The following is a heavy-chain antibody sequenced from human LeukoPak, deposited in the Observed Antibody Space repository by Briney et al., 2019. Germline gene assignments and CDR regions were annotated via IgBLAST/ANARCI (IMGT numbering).Heavy chain of an antibody. CDR1: GGSISSDDYY. V-gene: IGHV4-30-4*01. D-gene: IGHD6-19*01. J-gene: IGHJ6*02. CDR2: IYYSGST. Sequence: PSETLSLTCNVSGGSISSDDYYWSWIRQPPGKGLEWIGYIYYSGSTHYNPSLESRITISADTSKNQFSLKLSSVTAADTAVYYCAREKEQWLVLRRGRVYGMDVWGQGTTVTVSS. CDR3: AREKEQWLVLRRGRVYGMDV.